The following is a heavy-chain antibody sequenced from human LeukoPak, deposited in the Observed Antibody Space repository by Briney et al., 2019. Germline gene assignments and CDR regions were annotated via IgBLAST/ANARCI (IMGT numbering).Heavy chain of an antibody. V-gene: IGHV3-23*01. CDR2: ISGSGGST. D-gene: IGHD6-6*01. J-gene: IGHJ4*02. Sequence: GGSLRLSCAASGFTFSSYAMSWVRQAPGKGLEWVSAISGSGGSTYYADSVKGRFTISRDNSKNTLYLQMNSLRAEDTAVYYCTRRSEYSSSQDFDYWGQGTLVTVSS. CDR3: TRRSEYSSSQDFDY. CDR1: GFTFSSYA.